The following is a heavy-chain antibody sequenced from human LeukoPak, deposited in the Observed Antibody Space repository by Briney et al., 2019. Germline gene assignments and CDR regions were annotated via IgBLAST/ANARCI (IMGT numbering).Heavy chain of an antibody. J-gene: IGHJ3*02. CDR3: ARGVVVVPAAIGARNDAFDI. CDR1: GGSISGNY. Sequence: KPSETLSLTCSVSGGSISGNYWNWIRQPAGKGLEWIGRIYTSGSTNYSPSLKSRVTISVDTSKNQFSLKLSSVTAADTAVYYCARGVVVVPAAIGARNDAFDIWGQGTMVTVSS. CDR2: IYTSGST. V-gene: IGHV4-4*07. D-gene: IGHD2-2*01.